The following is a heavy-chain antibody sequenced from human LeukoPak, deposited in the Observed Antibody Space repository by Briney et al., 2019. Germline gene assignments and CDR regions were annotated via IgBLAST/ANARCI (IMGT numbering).Heavy chain of an antibody. CDR3: ARPHGYSYGPSFDY. CDR1: GYTFTGYY. CDR2: INPNSGGT. D-gene: IGHD5-18*01. J-gene: IGHJ4*02. Sequence: ASVKVSCKASGYTFTGYYMHWVRQAPGQGLEWMGRINPNSGGTNYAQKFQGRVTMTRDTSISTAYMELSRLRSDDTAVYYCARPHGYSYGPSFDYWGQVTLVTVSS. V-gene: IGHV1-2*06.